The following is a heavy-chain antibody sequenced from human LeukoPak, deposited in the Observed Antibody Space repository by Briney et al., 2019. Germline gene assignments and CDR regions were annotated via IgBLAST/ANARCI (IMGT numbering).Heavy chain of an antibody. CDR2: ISASGVYT. V-gene: IGHV3-23*01. CDR1: RFIFSKYA. J-gene: IGHJ3*01. Sequence: GGSLRLSCAASRFIFSKYAMSWVRQAPGKGLEWVSGISASGVYTYYADSVKGRFTVSRDNYKSTLYLQIDSLRADDTAVYYCANPDGREGGTPNYVFHVGGKGKMVTVFS. D-gene: IGHD3-16*01. CDR3: ANPDGREGGTPNYVFHV.